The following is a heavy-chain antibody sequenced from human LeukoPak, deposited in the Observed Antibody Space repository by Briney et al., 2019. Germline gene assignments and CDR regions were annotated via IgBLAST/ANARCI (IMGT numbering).Heavy chain of an antibody. D-gene: IGHD2-2*02. CDR3: ARDGPRYCSSTSCYKGGYYFDY. CDR1: GGTFSSYA. V-gene: IGHV1-69*05. J-gene: IGHJ4*02. CDR2: IIPIFGTA. Sequence: GASVKVSCKASGGTFSSYAISWVRQAPGQGLEWMGGIIPIFGTANYAQKFQGRVTITTDESTSTAYMELSSLRSEDTAVYYCARDGPRYCSSTSCYKGGYYFDYWGQGTLVTVSS.